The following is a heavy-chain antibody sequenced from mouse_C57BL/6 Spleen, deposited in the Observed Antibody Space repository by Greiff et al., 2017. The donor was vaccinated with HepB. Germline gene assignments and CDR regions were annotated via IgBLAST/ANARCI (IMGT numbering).Heavy chain of an antibody. Sequence: EVKLQESGPGLVKPSQSLSLTCSVTGYSITSGYYWNWIRQFPGNKLEWMGYISYDGSNNYNPSLKNRISITRDTSKNQFFLKLNSVTTEDTATYYCARGASYGYDDYWGQGTTLTVSS. J-gene: IGHJ2*01. D-gene: IGHD2-9*01. V-gene: IGHV3-6*01. CDR2: ISYDGSN. CDR3: ARGASYGYDDY. CDR1: GYSITSGYY.